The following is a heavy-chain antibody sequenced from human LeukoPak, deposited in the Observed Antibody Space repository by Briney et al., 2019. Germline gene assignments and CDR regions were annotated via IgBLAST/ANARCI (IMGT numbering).Heavy chain of an antibody. CDR2: IYSGGST. J-gene: IGHJ3*02. V-gene: IGHV3-53*01. Sequence: PGGSLRLSCAASGFTVSSNYMSWVRQAPGKGLEWVSLIYSGGSTYYADSVKGRFAISSDNSKNTLHLQMNSLRAEDTAVYYCARSRTGPDAFDIWGQGTMVAVSS. CDR3: ARSRTGPDAFDI. CDR1: GFTVSSNY. D-gene: IGHD1-14*01.